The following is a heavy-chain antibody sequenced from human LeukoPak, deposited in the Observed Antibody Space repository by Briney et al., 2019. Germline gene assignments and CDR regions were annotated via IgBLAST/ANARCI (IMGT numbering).Heavy chain of an antibody. CDR1: GYTFSSSG. CDR3: ARGPSCSISSCYDDY. J-gene: IGHJ4*02. CDR2: ISPYNGNT. Sequence: ASVKVSCKASGYTFSSSGITWVRQAPGQGLEWMGWISPYNGNTNYAQNLQGRVTMTTDTSTSTAYMELRSLRFDDTAVYYCARGPSCSISSCYDDYWGQGTLVTVSS. V-gene: IGHV1-18*01. D-gene: IGHD2-2*01.